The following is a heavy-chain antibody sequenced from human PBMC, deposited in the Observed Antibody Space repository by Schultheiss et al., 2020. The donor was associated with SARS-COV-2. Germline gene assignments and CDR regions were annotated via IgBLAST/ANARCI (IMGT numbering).Heavy chain of an antibody. CDR2: INPNSGDT. CDR3: ARDPDDCSSTSCYSTRSPQADP. J-gene: IGHJ5*02. D-gene: IGHD2-2*01. Sequence: ASVKVSCKTSGYTFTGYYMHWVRQAPGQGLEWMGWINPNSGDTNYAQKFQGRVTMTRDTSISTAYMELSRLRSDDTAVYYCARDPDDCSSTSCYSTRSPQADPWGQGTLVTVSS. V-gene: IGHV1-2*02. CDR1: GYTFTGYY.